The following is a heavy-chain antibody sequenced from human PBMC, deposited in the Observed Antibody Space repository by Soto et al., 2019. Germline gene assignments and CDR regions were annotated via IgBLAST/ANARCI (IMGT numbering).Heavy chain of an antibody. J-gene: IGHJ4*02. V-gene: IGHV3-30*18. CDR2: ISYDGSNK. Sequence: GGSLRLSCAASGFTFSSYGMHWVRQAPGKGLEWVAVISYDGSNKYYADSVKGRFTISRDNSKNTLYLQMNSLRAEDTAVYYCAKDLQLWPGFHWGQGTLVTVSS. D-gene: IGHD5-18*01. CDR3: AKDLQLWPGFH. CDR1: GFTFSSYG.